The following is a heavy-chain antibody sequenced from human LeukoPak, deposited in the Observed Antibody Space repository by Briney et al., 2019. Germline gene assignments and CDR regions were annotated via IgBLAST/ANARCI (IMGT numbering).Heavy chain of an antibody. V-gene: IGHV3-23*01. CDR1: GFTFSGHA. D-gene: IGHD3-3*01. J-gene: IGHJ4*02. CDR2: IGHSGGST. CDR3: AKAQGYDFWSGYSLVDY. Sequence: GGSLRLSCVASGFTFSGHAMSWVRQAPGKGLEWVSVIGHSGGSTYYADSVKGRFTISRDNSKNTLYLQMNSLRAEDTAVYYCAKAQGYDFWSGYSLVDYWGQGTLVTVSS.